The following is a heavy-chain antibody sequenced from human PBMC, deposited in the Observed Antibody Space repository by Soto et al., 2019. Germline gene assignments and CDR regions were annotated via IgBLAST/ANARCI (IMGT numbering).Heavy chain of an antibody. J-gene: IGHJ6*02. CDR2: IIPIFGTA. V-gene: IGHV1-69*01. D-gene: IGHD2-2*01. CDR1: GGTFSSYA. Sequence: QVQLVQSGAEVKKPGSSVKVSCKASGGTFSSYAISWVRQAPGQGLEWMGGIIPIFGTANYAQKFHGRVMITADESTSTAYIELSSLRSEDTAVYYCARDVVVVVPAALTPGYYYYGMDVWCQGTTVTVSS. CDR3: ARDVVVVVPAALTPGYYYYGMDV.